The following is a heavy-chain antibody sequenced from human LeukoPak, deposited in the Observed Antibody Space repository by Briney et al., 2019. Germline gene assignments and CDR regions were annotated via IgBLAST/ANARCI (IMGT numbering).Heavy chain of an antibody. Sequence: SQTLSLTFATSRDSVPSKSATWDWIRQFPSRGLEWLGRTYYRSKWSNEYELSVRSRIIIDPDTSKNRFSLQLNSVTPEDTAIYYCARFVSGRLDYWGQGSLVTVSS. CDR1: RDSVPSKSAT. D-gene: IGHD6-19*01. V-gene: IGHV6-1*01. CDR2: TYYRSKWSN. J-gene: IGHJ4*02. CDR3: ARFVSGRLDY.